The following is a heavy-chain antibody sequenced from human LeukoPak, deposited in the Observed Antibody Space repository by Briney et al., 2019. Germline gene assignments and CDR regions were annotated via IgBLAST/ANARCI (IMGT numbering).Heavy chain of an antibody. V-gene: IGHV3-9*03. CDR3: AKDPYYYDSGYFDY. CDR1: GFTFDDYA. Sequence: GGSLRLSCAASGFTFDDYAMHWVRRAPGKGLEWVSGISWNSGSIGYADPVKGRFTISRDNAKNSLYLQMNSLRAEDMALYYCAKDPYYYDSGYFDYWGQGTLVTVSS. J-gene: IGHJ4*02. CDR2: ISWNSGSI. D-gene: IGHD3-22*01.